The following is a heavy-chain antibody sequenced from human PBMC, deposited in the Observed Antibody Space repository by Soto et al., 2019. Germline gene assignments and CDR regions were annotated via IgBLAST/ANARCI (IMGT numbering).Heavy chain of an antibody. D-gene: IGHD3-16*02. CDR2: ISYDGINK. CDR1: GFTFSSYG. CDR3: PISISTFIDVFFDY. Sequence: QVQLVESGGGVVQPGRSLRLSCAASGFTFSSYGMHWVRQAPGKGLEWVAIISYDGINKYYANSVKGRFTITTDNSKITLYLQIKTLRSQTAAVYIYPISISTFIDVFFDYWGHVTLITVSS. J-gene: IGHJ4*01. V-gene: IGHV3-30*03.